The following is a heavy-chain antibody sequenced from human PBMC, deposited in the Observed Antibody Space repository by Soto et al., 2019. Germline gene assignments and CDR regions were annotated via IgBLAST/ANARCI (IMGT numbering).Heavy chain of an antibody. V-gene: IGHV1-69*01. J-gene: IGHJ4*02. CDR3: ARASWRESARPEYYFDY. CDR1: GGTFSSYA. Sequence: QVQLVQSGAEVKKPGSSVKVSCKASGGTFSSYAISWVRQAPGQGLEWMGGIIPIFGTASYAQKFQGRVTITADGCTSTAYMVLSSLRSEDTAVYYCARASWRESARPEYYFDYWGEGTLVTVSS. CDR2: IIPIFGTA. D-gene: IGHD6-6*01.